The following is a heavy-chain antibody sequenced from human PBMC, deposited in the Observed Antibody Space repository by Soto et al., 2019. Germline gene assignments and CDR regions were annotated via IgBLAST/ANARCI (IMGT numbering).Heavy chain of an antibody. CDR3: ARDCAATGPFDD. CDR1: GYTFTSYG. J-gene: IGHJ4*02. D-gene: IGHD6-13*01. Sequence: QVQLVQSGAEVKKPGASVKVSCKASGYTFTSYGISWVRQAPGQGLEWMGWIRAYNGNTNDEQKLQGRVTMTTDTSTSTAYMELRILRSDDSAVYYCARDCAATGPFDDWGQGTLVTLSA. V-gene: IGHV1-18*01. CDR2: IRAYNGNT.